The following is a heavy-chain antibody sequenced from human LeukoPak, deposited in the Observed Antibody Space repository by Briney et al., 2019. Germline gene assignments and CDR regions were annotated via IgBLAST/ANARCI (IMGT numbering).Heavy chain of an antibody. Sequence: SVKVSCKASGGTFSSYAISWVRQAPGQGLEWMGGIIPIFGTANYAQKFQGRVTITADESTSTAYMELSSLRSEDTAVYYCATGRYYDFWSGYFPPYYYYYMDVWGKGTTVTVSS. CDR1: GGTFSSYA. V-gene: IGHV1-69*13. J-gene: IGHJ6*03. CDR2: IIPIFGTA. D-gene: IGHD3-3*01. CDR3: ATGRYYDFWSGYFPPYYYYYMDV.